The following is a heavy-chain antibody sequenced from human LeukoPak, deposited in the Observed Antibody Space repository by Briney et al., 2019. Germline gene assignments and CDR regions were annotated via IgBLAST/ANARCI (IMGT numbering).Heavy chain of an antibody. CDR3: ASPLLVRNSSAFDV. Sequence: GESLKISCKSSGYRFAIYWIGWVRQMPGKGLEWMGIIYPGDSDTQYSPSFQGQVTISVDKSINTAYLRWSSLKASDTATYYCASPLLVRNSSAFDVWGQGTVVTVSS. J-gene: IGHJ3*01. V-gene: IGHV5-51*01. CDR1: GYRFAIYW. D-gene: IGHD6-6*01. CDR2: IYPGDSDT.